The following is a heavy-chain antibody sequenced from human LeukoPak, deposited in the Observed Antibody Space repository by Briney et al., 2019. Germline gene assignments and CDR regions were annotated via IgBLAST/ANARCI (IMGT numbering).Heavy chain of an antibody. V-gene: IGHV1-69*04. J-gene: IGHJ6*02. D-gene: IGHD6-13*01. CDR1: GGTFSSYA. CDR2: IIPILGIA. CDR3: ARCEKWGLAAVGGVRRGMDV. Sequence: SVKVPCKASGGTFSSYAISWVRQAPGQGLEWMGRIIPILGIANYAQKFQGRVTITADKSTSTAYMELSSLSSDDTAVYYCARCEKWGLAAVGGVRRGMDVWGQGTTVTVSS.